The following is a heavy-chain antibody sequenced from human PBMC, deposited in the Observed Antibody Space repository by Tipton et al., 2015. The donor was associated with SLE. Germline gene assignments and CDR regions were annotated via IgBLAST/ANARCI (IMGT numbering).Heavy chain of an antibody. V-gene: IGHV4-38-2*02. Sequence: TLSLTCAVSGSSITNGYYWGWIRQPSGKGLEWIGSICHSGNTYYNPSLKNRVTISIDTSKNQFSLKLTSVTAADSAVYFCARDREFLWYETVGDAFEHWGQGKMVTVSS. CDR3: ARDREFLWYETVGDAFEH. D-gene: IGHD6-13*01. J-gene: IGHJ3*01. CDR1: GSSITNGYY. CDR2: ICHSGNT.